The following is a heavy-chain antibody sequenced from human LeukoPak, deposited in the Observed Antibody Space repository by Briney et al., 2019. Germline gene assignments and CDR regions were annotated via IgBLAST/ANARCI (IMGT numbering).Heavy chain of an antibody. J-gene: IGHJ3*02. D-gene: IGHD2-15*01. Sequence: SETLSLTCTVSGGSISNSPYYWGWIRQPPGKGLEWIGNIYCSGSTYYNPSLKSRVTISVDTSKNQFSLRLTSVTAADMAVYYCARAGCSGGSCYGSRGAFDIWGQGTMVTVSS. V-gene: IGHV4-39*07. CDR1: GGSISNSPYY. CDR2: IYCSGST. CDR3: ARAGCSGGSCYGSRGAFDI.